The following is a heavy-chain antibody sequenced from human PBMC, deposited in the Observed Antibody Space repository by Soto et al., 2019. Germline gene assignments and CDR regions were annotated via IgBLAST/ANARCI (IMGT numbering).Heavy chain of an antibody. CDR2: IYYSGST. CDR1: GGSISSGGYY. J-gene: IGHJ6*02. CDR3: ARQHSSGYYRHYYYYYGMDV. Sequence: QVQLQESGPGLVKPSQTLSLTCTVSGGSISSGGYYWSWIRQHPGKGLEWIGYIYYSGSTYYNPSLKSRVTISVDTSKNQFSLKLSSVTAADTAVYYCARQHSSGYYRHYYYYYGMDVWGQGTTVTVSS. V-gene: IGHV4-31*03. D-gene: IGHD3-22*01.